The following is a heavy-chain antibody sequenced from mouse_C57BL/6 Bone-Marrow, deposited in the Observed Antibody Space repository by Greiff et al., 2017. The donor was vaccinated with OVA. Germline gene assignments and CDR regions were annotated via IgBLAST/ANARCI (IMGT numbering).Heavy chain of an antibody. Sequence: VKLQQPGAELVKPGASVKLSCKASGYTFTSYWMHWVKQRPGQGLEWIGMIHPNSGSTNYNEKFKSKATLTVDKSSSTAYMQLSSLTSEDSAVYYCARRNYYYGSSPPYFAYWGQGTTLTVSS. D-gene: IGHD1-1*01. CDR1: GYTFTSYW. V-gene: IGHV1-64*01. CDR3: ARRNYYYGSSPPYFAY. J-gene: IGHJ2*01. CDR2: IHPNSGST.